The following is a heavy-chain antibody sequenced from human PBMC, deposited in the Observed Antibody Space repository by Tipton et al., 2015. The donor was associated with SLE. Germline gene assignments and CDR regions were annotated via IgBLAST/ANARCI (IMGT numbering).Heavy chain of an antibody. Sequence: TLSLTCTVSGGSISSYYWRWIRQPPGKGLEWIGYIYTSGSTNYNPSLKSRVTISVDTSKNQFSLKLSSVTAADTAVYYCARGGKGAFDIWGQGTMVTVSS. CDR2: IYTSGST. V-gene: IGHV4-4*08. CDR3: ARGGKGAFDI. CDR1: GGSISSYY. J-gene: IGHJ3*02. D-gene: IGHD3-16*01.